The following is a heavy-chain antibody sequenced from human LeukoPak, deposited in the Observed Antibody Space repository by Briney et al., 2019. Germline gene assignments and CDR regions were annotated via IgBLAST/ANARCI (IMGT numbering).Heavy chain of an antibody. J-gene: IGHJ4*02. CDR1: GYSISSGYY. Sequence: SETLSLTCTVSGYSISSGYYWGWIRQPPGKGLEWIGSIYHSGSTYYDPSLKSRVTISVDTSKNQFSLKLSSVTAADTAAYYCARDLGMITFGGAHFDYWGQGTLVTVSS. V-gene: IGHV4-38-2*02. CDR3: ARDLGMITFGGAHFDY. D-gene: IGHD3-16*01. CDR2: IYHSGST.